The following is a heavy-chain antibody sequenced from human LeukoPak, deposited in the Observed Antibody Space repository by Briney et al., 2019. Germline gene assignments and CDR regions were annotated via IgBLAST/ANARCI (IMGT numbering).Heavy chain of an antibody. Sequence: PGGSLRLSCGASGFTFSSYGMHWVRQAPGKGLEWVSAISGSGGSTYYADSVKGRFTISRDNSKNTLYLQMNSLRAEDTAVYYCASQLAGTTDYWGQGTLVTVSS. D-gene: IGHD6-13*01. CDR1: GFTFSSYG. CDR3: ASQLAGTTDY. CDR2: ISGSGGST. V-gene: IGHV3-23*01. J-gene: IGHJ4*02.